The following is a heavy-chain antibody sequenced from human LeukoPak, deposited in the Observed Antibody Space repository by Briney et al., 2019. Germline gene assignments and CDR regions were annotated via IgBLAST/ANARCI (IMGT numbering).Heavy chain of an antibody. Sequence: GGSLRLPCAASGFTFSSYAMSWVRQAPGKGLEWVSAISGSGGSTYYADSVKGRFTISRDNSKNTLYLQMNSMRAEDTAVYYCAKDFGIGYHYDSSDWALDIWGQGTMVTVSS. CDR1: GFTFSSYA. CDR2: ISGSGGST. V-gene: IGHV3-23*01. J-gene: IGHJ3*02. CDR3: AKDFGIGYHYDSSDWALDI. D-gene: IGHD3-22*01.